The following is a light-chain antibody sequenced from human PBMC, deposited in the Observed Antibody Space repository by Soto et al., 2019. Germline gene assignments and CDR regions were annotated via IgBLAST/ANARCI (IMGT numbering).Light chain of an antibody. CDR2: GNG. V-gene: IGLV1-40*01. CDR3: QSYDSSLSGSV. CDR1: SSNIGAGYD. Sequence: QSVLTQPPSVSGAPGQRVTISCTGSSSNIGAGYDVHWYQQLPGTAPKLLIYGNGNRPSWVPDRFSGSKSGTSASLAIAGLQADDEADYYCQSYDSSLSGSVFGGGTKVTVL. J-gene: IGLJ2*01.